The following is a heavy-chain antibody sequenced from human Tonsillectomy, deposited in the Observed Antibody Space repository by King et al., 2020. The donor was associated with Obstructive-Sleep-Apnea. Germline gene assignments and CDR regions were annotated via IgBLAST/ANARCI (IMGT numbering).Heavy chain of an antibody. D-gene: IGHD6-19*01. Sequence: KLVQSGAEVKKPGASVKVSCKVSGYTLTELSMHWVRQTPGKGLEWMGGFDPENGESIYAQKFQGRVTMTEDTSTDTAYMELSSLRSEDTAVYYCVTLGAVAGSGDAFDIWGQGTMVTVSS. V-gene: IGHV1-24*01. CDR2: FDPENGES. J-gene: IGHJ3*02. CDR1: GYTLTELS. CDR3: VTLGAVAGSGDAFDI.